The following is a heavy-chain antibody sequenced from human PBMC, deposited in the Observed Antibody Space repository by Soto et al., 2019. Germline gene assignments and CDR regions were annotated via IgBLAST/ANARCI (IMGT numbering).Heavy chain of an antibody. J-gene: IGHJ3*01. CDR1: GLTFSSYS. D-gene: IGHD3-22*01. Sequence: GESLKISCAASGLTFSSYSMNWVRQAPGKGLEWVSYIGIGSSTKYYADSVKGRFTISRDNAKNSLYLQMNSLRAEDTAVYYCARDQLYYNDISGRPLNAFDVWGQGTMVTVSS. V-gene: IGHV3-48*01. CDR2: IGIGSSTK. CDR3: ARDQLYYNDISGRPLNAFDV.